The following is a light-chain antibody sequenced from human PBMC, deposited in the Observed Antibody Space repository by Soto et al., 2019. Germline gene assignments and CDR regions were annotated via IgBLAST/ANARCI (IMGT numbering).Light chain of an antibody. V-gene: IGKV1-39*01. Sequence: DIQLTTSPSSPSPSVGNTVTITCRASQTVSRYLNWYQQKSGTAPKLLIYAASTLHTGVPSRFSGRGSGTDFTLTINNLQREDFADYFCQQTYSNLWTFGQGTKVDIK. CDR2: AAS. CDR3: QQTYSNLWT. J-gene: IGKJ1*01. CDR1: QTVSRY.